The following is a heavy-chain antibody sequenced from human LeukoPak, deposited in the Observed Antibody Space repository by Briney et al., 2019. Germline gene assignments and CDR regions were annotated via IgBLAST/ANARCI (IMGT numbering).Heavy chain of an antibody. J-gene: IGHJ3*02. CDR3: ARDRDVDYGNDGFDI. D-gene: IGHD4/OR15-4a*01. CDR2: ISASGQTI. CDR1: GFTFSSYN. Sequence: GGSLRLSCAASGFTFSSYNMNWVRHAPGKGLEWVSYISASGQTIYYADSVGGRFTISRDNAKNSLYLQMNSLGAENTAVYHCARDRDVDYGNDGFDIWGQGTTVTVSS. V-gene: IGHV3-48*03.